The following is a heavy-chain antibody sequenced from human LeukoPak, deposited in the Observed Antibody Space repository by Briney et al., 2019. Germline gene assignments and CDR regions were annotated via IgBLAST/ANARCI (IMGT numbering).Heavy chain of an antibody. CDR1: GFTFSSYW. V-gene: IGHV3-74*01. D-gene: IGHD1-26*01. Sequence: GGSLRLSCAASGFTFSSYWMHWVRQAPGKGLVWVSRINSDGSSTTYADSVKGRFTISRDVAKNTLYLQMKSLRAEDTAVYFCARVRSGSSAGNYGMDVWGQGTTVTVSS. CDR3: ARVRSGSSAGNYGMDV. J-gene: IGHJ6*02. CDR2: INSDGSST.